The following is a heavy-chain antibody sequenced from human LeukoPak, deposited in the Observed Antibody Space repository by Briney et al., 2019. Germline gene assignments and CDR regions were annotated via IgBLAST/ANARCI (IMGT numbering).Heavy chain of an antibody. D-gene: IGHD3-16*01. CDR1: GYTFTDYY. V-gene: IGHV1-2*02. Sequence: GASVKVSCKASGYTFTDYYIHWVRQAPGQGLEWMGYISPKSGGTKYAQNFQGRFTMTSDTSVNTAYMELSRLRSDDTALYYCARIEGSEITFWGQGTLVTVSS. CDR3: ARIEGSEITF. CDR2: ISPKSGGT. J-gene: IGHJ4*02.